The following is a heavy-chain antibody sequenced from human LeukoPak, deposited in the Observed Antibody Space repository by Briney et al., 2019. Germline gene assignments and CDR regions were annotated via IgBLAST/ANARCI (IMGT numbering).Heavy chain of an antibody. CDR2: IWYSGSA. V-gene: IGHV4-39*01. J-gene: IGHJ5*02. Sequence: SETLSLTRNVSGDSISGSDYYWGWMRQPPGKGLEWIANIWYSGSAYYNPSLQSRVTITVDTSKNQFSLNVKSVTAGDSAVYYCLRHAGGIILTWGQGTRVAVSS. CDR3: LRHAGGIILT. CDR1: GDSISGSDYY. D-gene: IGHD1-1*01.